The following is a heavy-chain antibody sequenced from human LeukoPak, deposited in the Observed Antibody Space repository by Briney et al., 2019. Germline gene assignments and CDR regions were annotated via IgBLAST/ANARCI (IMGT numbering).Heavy chain of an antibody. D-gene: IGHD4-11*01. J-gene: IGHJ4*02. CDR3: ARGAPYSNYFDY. CDR1: GGTFSSYA. Sequence: GASVKVSCKASGGTFSSYAISWVRQAPGQGLEWMRGIIPIFGTANYAQKFQGRVTITADESTSTAYMELSSLRSEDTAVYYCARGAPYSNYFDYWGQGTLVTVSS. V-gene: IGHV1-69*13. CDR2: IIPIFGTA.